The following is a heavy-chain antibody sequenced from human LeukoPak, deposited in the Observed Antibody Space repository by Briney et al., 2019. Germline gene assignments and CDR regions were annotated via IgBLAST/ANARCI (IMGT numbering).Heavy chain of an antibody. CDR1: GDSISSSSYY. CDR3: ARESNYAFGY. Sequence: SETLSLTCTVSGDSISSSSYYWGWIRQPPGTGLEWIGSIYYSGSTYYNPSLKSRVTISVDTSKNQFSLKLSSVTAADTAVYYCARESNYAFGYWGQGTLVTVSS. V-gene: IGHV4-39*07. CDR2: IYYSGST. J-gene: IGHJ4*02. D-gene: IGHD4-11*01.